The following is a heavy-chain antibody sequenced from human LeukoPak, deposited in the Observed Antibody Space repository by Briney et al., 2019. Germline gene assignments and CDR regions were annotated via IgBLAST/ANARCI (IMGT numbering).Heavy chain of an antibody. Sequence: ASVKVSCKASGYTFTSYGISWVRQAPGQGLEWMGWISAYNGNTNYAQKFQGRVTITADESTSTAYMELSSLRSEDTAVYYCAASRFLEWYPYYYYMDVWGKGTTVTVSS. V-gene: IGHV1-18*01. J-gene: IGHJ6*03. D-gene: IGHD3-3*01. CDR2: ISAYNGNT. CDR3: AASRFLEWYPYYYYMDV. CDR1: GYTFTSYG.